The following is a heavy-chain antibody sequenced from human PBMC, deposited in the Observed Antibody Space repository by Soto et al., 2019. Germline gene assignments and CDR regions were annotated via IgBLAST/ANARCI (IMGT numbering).Heavy chain of an antibody. CDR1: GFTFSNHA. CDR2: ISDSGST. J-gene: IGHJ4*02. V-gene: IGHV3-23*01. D-gene: IGHD2-2*01. Sequence: EVQLLESGGALVQPGGSLRLSCAASGFTFSNHAMNWVIHATGNGLECVATISDSGSTYYADSVKGRFTISRDNSKNTLYRQMHSLRADVTAVDDCASDPGGNYCTSPSCLDFVDHWRQGTLVIVSS. CDR3: ASDPGGNYCTSPSCLDFVDH.